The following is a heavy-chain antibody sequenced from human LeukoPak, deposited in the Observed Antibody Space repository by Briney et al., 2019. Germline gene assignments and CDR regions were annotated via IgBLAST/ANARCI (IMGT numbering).Heavy chain of an antibody. J-gene: IGHJ4*02. CDR2: ISSTGSTM. D-gene: IGHD1/OR15-1a*01. CDR3: ARETMRLNDY. V-gene: IGHV3-48*03. CDR1: GFTFSSYE. Sequence: GGSLRLSCAASGFTFSSYEMSWVRQPPGKGLEWVSYISSTGSTMFYADSLKGRFTISRDNAKSTLYLQMNSLRAEDTAVYYCARETMRLNDYWGQGTLVTVSS.